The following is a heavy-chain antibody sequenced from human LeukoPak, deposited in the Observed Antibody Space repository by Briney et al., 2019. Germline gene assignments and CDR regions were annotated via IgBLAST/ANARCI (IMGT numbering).Heavy chain of an antibody. CDR1: GGSISSGGYY. D-gene: IGHD3-9*01. V-gene: IGHV4-31*03. Sequence: SETLSLTCTVSGGSISSGGYYWSWIRQHPGKGLEWIGYIYYSGSTYYNPSLKSRVTISVDTSKNQFSLKLSSVIAADTAVYYCARGLGDILTGYYKVTRGYDYWGQGTLVTVSS. J-gene: IGHJ4*02. CDR2: IYYSGST. CDR3: ARGLGDILTGYYKVTRGYDY.